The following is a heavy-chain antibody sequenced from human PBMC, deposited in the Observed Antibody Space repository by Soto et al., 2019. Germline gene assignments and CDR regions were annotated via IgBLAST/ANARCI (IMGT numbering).Heavy chain of an antibody. D-gene: IGHD3-22*01. Sequence: PGGSLRLSCAASGFSFSDYAIHWVRQAPGKGLEWLTLILSDGSKKYYADSVKGRLSISRDNSENTVFLEMNSLRAEDTAVYYCARGAMGKSYDSTRFDNWGQGALVTVSS. CDR2: ILSDGSKK. CDR1: GFSFSDYA. CDR3: ARGAMGKSYDSTRFDN. V-gene: IGHV3-33*05. J-gene: IGHJ4*02.